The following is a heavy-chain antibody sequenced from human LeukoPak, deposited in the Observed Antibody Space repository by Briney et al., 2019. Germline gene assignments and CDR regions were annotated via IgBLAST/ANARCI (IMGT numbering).Heavy chain of an antibody. Sequence: GASVKVSCKASGYTFTSSYLHWVRQAPGQGLERMGWINPNSGGTNYAQKFQGRVTMTRDTSISTAYMELSRLRSDDTAVYYCASTTAVVTPLYYYYGMDVWGQGTTVTVSS. V-gene: IGHV1-2*02. CDR1: GYTFTSSY. CDR2: INPNSGGT. J-gene: IGHJ6*02. CDR3: ASTTAVVTPLYYYYGMDV. D-gene: IGHD5-18*01.